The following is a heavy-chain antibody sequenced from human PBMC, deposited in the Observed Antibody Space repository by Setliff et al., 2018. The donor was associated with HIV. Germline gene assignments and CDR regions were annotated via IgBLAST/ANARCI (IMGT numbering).Heavy chain of an antibody. Sequence: PSETLSLTCSVSGASISAGNHFWGWVRQPPGKTRQWLGHVAADGCTNYNPSFRSRVTRSGDTSKNQVSLKRNSVPAADTAVYYCARGLSICGVATPGFYSFMDVWGKETTVTVSS. CDR3: ARGLSICGVATPGFYSFMDV. D-gene: IGHD3-3*01. V-gene: IGHV4-61*01. CDR2: VAADGCT. J-gene: IGHJ6*03. CDR1: GASISAGNHF.